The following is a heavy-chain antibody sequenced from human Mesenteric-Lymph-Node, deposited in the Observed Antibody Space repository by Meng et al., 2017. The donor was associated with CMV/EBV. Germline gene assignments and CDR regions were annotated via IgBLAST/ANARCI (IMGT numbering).Heavy chain of an antibody. Sequence: ASVKVSCKTSGYSFTTYYMHWVRQAPEQGLEWMGIINPVGGSTRNAQKFQGRVTMTSDTSTSTMYMELSSLRAEDTAVYYCARDALGMGGRHGLDVWGQGTTVTVSS. V-gene: IGHV1-46*01. CDR3: ARDALGMGGRHGLDV. CDR2: INPVGGST. D-gene: IGHD1-26*01. CDR1: GYSFTTYY. J-gene: IGHJ6*02.